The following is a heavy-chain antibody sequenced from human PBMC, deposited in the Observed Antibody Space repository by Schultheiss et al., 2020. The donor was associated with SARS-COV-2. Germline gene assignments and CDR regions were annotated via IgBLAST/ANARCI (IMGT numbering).Heavy chain of an antibody. D-gene: IGHD5-18*01. V-gene: IGHV1-18*01. J-gene: IGHJ5*02. CDR2: INAYNGNT. CDR3: ASADTAMVKRFDP. Sequence: ASVKVSCKASGYSFTTYGIGWVRQAPGQGLEWMGWINAYNGNTNYAQKFQGRVTITADESTSTAYMELSSLRSEDTAVYYCASADTAMVKRFDPWGQGTLVTVSS. CDR1: GYSFTTYG.